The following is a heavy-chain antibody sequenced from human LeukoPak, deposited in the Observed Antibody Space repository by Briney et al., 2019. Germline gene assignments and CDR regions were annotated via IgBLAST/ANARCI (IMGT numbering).Heavy chain of an antibody. Sequence: GESLKISCKGSGYSFTSYWIGWVRQMPGKGLEWMGIIYPGDSDTRYSPSFQGQVTISADKSISTAYLQWSSLKASDTAMYYCARHGSRYNWNDGFDYWGQGTLVTVSS. CDR2: IYPGDSDT. CDR1: GYSFTSYW. V-gene: IGHV5-51*01. CDR3: ARHGSRYNWNDGFDY. D-gene: IGHD1-1*01. J-gene: IGHJ4*02.